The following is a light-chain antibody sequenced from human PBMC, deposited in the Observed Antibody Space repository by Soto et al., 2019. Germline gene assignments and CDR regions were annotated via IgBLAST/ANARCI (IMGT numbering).Light chain of an antibody. CDR1: SSDVGDFNY. CDR2: DVT. Sequence: QSALTQPASVSGSPGRSVTISCTGTSSDVGDFNYVSWYQHLPGRAPKLIIYDVTNRPSGISYRFSASKSGRTASLTISGLQAEDVADYYCSSYSSSTTHVVFGGGPKLTVL. CDR3: SSYSSSTTHVV. V-gene: IGLV2-14*03. J-gene: IGLJ2*01.